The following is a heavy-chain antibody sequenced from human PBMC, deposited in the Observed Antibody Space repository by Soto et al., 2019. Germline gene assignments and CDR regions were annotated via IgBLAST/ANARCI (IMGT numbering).Heavy chain of an antibody. CDR1: GFTFNTYA. J-gene: IGHJ3*01. V-gene: IGHV3-23*01. CDR2: ISGSGGTT. CDR3: AKGFIVVVTAIRPDDNFDV. Sequence: VGSLRLSCAASGFTFNTYAMNWVRQAPGKGLEWVASISGSGGTTYYADSVKGRFTVSRDTSKNTLFLQMNSLSAEDTAVYYCAKGFIVVVTAIRPDDNFDVWGQGTMVTVSS. D-gene: IGHD2-21*02.